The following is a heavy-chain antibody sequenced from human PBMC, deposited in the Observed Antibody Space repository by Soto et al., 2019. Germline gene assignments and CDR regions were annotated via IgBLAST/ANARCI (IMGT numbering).Heavy chain of an antibody. Sequence: QVQLQESGPGLVKPSGTLSLTCAVSGGSISSSDWWSWVRQPPGKGLEWIGEIYHSGSTNYNPSLKSRVTISVDKSKNQFSLKLSSVTAADTAVYYCARARRYFGCISTSCSVFGMDVWGQGTTVTVSS. V-gene: IGHV4-4*02. J-gene: IGHJ6*02. D-gene: IGHD2-2*01. CDR2: IYHSGST. CDR3: ARARRYFGCISTSCSVFGMDV. CDR1: GGSISSSDW.